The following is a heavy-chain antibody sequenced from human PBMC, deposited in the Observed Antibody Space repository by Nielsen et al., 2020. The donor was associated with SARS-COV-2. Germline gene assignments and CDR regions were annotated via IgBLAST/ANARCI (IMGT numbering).Heavy chain of an antibody. CDR2: ISSSNSYI. CDR1: GFTFSSYS. CDR3: ARGVGYYYYGMDV. V-gene: IGHV3-21*01. D-gene: IGHD3-10*01. J-gene: IGHJ6*02. Sequence: GESLKISCAASGFTFSSYSMNWVRQAPGKGLEWVSSISSSNSYIYYADSVKGRSTIFRDNAKNSLYLQMNSLRAEDTAVYYCARGVGYYYYGMDVWGQGTTVTVSS.